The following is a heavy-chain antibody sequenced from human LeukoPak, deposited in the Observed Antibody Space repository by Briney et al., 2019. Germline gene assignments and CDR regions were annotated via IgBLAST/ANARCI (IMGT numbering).Heavy chain of an antibody. D-gene: IGHD3-10*01. CDR3: ARGEYYYGSAKKGFDY. J-gene: IGHJ4*02. V-gene: IGHV5-51*01. CDR1: GYSFTSYW. CDR2: IYPGDSDT. Sequence: GESLKISCKGSGYSFTSYWIGWVRQMPGKGLEWMGIIYPGDSDTRYSPSFQGQVTISADKSISTAYLQWSSLKASDTAMYYCARGEYYYGSAKKGFDYRGQGTLVTVSS.